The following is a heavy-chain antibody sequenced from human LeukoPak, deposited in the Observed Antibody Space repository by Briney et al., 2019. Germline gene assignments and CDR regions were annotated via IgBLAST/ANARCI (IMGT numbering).Heavy chain of an antibody. Sequence: SETLSLTCAVYGGSFSGYYWSWIRQPPGKGLEWIGEINHSGSTNYNPSLKSRVTISVDTSKNQFSLKLSSVTAADTAVYYCARGDRAGVDYWGQGTLVTVSS. CDR3: ARGDRAGVDY. V-gene: IGHV4-34*01. CDR1: GGSFSGYY. CDR2: INHSGST. J-gene: IGHJ4*02. D-gene: IGHD6-13*01.